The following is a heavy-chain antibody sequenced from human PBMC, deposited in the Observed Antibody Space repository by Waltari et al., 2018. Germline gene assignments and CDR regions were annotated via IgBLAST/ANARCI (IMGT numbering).Heavy chain of an antibody. D-gene: IGHD3-9*01. J-gene: IGHJ4*02. Sequence: QMQLQESGPGLVKPSETLSLTCSVFGGSIRTSAFPWGWLRQPPGAGLGWLGSIYYSGSTYYSPSLKSRVTISIDPSKNQFSLKMESLTAADTAVYYCARHNNGWHYDILTAYYNLWGQGTRVLVSS. CDR2: IYYSGST. CDR3: ARHNNGWHYDILTAYYNL. CDR1: GGSIRTSAFP. V-gene: IGHV4-39*01.